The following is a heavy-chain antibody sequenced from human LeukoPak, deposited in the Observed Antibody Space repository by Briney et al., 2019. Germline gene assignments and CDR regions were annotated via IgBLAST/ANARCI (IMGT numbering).Heavy chain of an antibody. Sequence: ASVNVSCKASGYTFTGYYMHWVRQAPGQGLEWMGWINPNSGGTNYAQTFQSRVTMTTDTSISTAYMELSRLRSDDTAVYYCARHSSSRPVYFDYWGQGTLVTVSS. CDR3: ARHSSSRPVYFDY. CDR1: GYTFTGYY. V-gene: IGHV1-2*02. D-gene: IGHD6-6*01. J-gene: IGHJ4*02. CDR2: INPNSGGT.